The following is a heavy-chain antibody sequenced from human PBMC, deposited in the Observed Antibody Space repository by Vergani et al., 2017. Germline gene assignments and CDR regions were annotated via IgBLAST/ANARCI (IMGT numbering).Heavy chain of an antibody. V-gene: IGHV3-48*01. D-gene: IGHD3-22*01. J-gene: IGHJ4*02. CDR3: ARLSYDTTPYLQGGYDC. CDR2: VSTGTKSQ. Sequence: QLVESGGGWVQPGGSLRLSCVVSGFDFSSYIMSWVRQAPGKGLEWVSFVSTGTKSQSYAESVKGRFTISRDNSKNMLYLQMNSLRAEDTAVYYCARLSYDTTPYLQGGYDCWGQGTLVSVSS. CDR1: GFDFSSYI.